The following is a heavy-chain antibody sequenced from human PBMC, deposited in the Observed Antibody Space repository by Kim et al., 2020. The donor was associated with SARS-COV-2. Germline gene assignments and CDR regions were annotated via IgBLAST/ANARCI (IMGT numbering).Heavy chain of an antibody. CDR3: ARRTEAGGYFDF. V-gene: IGHV4-39*01. J-gene: IGHJ4*02. CDR2: P. Sequence: PYYNPSLTSRVPISVDTSRNQFSLKLASVTAADPAVYYCARRTEAGGYFDFLGQGSPVTVAS. D-gene: IGHD3-16*01.